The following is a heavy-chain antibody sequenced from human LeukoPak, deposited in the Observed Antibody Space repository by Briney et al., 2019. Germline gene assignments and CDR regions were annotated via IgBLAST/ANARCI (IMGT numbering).Heavy chain of an antibody. D-gene: IGHD2-2*01. Sequence: PGGSLRLSCAASGFTFSSYAMHWVRQAPGKGLEWVAVISYDGSNKYYADSVKGRFTISRDNSKNTLYLQMNSLRAEDTAVYYCARGVEIVVVPAAPTDWGQGTLVTVSS. J-gene: IGHJ4*02. V-gene: IGHV3-30-3*01. CDR1: GFTFSSYA. CDR2: ISYDGSNK. CDR3: ARGVEIVVVPAAPTD.